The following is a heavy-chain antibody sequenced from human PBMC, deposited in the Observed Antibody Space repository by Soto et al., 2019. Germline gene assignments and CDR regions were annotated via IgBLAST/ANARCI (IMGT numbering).Heavy chain of an antibody. J-gene: IGHJ3*02. V-gene: IGHV1-58*02. CDR1: GFTFTSSA. CDR2: IVVGSGNT. D-gene: IGHD5-12*01. CDR3: ASPWATDAFDI. Sequence: ASVKVSCKASGFTFTSSAMQWVRQARGQGLEWIGWIVVGSGNTNYAQKFQGRVTITRDTSTSTVYMELSSLRSEDTAVYYCASPWATDAFDIRGQGTMVTVSS.